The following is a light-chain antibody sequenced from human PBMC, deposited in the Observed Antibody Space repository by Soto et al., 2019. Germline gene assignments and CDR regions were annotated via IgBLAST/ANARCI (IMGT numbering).Light chain of an antibody. CDR1: SSDVGGYNY. J-gene: IGLJ3*02. V-gene: IGLV2-14*01. Sequence: QSALTQPASVSGSPGQSITISCTGTSSDVGGYNYVSWYQQHPGKAPKLMIYDVSNRPPGVSNRFSGSKSGNTASLTISGRQAEDEADYYCSSYTSSSTWVFGGGTKVTVL. CDR3: SSYTSSSTWV. CDR2: DVS.